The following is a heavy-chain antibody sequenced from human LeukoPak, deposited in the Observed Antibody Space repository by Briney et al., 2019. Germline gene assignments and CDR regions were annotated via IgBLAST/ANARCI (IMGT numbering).Heavy chain of an antibody. CDR2: IYYSGST. CDR1: GGSISSYY. V-gene: IGHV4-59*01. J-gene: IGHJ4*02. D-gene: IGHD2-15*01. Sequence: SETLSLTCTVFGGSISSYYWSWIRQPPGKGLEWIGYIYYSGSTNYNASLTNRVTISVDTSKNQFSLKLSSVTAADTAVYYCAREVGYCSGGSCYSYFDYWGQGTLVTVSS. CDR3: AREVGYCSGGSCYSYFDY.